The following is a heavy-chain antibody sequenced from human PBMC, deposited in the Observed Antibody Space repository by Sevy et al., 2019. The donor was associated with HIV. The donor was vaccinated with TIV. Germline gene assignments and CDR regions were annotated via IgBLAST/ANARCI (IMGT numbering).Heavy chain of an antibody. J-gene: IGHJ4*02. Sequence: GGSLRLSCAASEFTFSSYEMNWVRQVPGKGLEWVSYISSSGSLIYYADSVKGRFTISRDNAKNSLYLQMNSLRAEDTAVYYCAGGVVIGTTFDYWGQGTLVTVSS. D-gene: IGHD3-22*01. V-gene: IGHV3-48*03. CDR2: ISSSGSLI. CDR1: EFTFSSYE. CDR3: AGGVVIGTTFDY.